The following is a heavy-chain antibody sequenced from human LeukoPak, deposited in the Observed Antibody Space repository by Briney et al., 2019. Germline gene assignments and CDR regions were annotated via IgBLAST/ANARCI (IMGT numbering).Heavy chain of an antibody. D-gene: IGHD3-10*01. Sequence: ASVKASCKASGYTFTSYGISWVRQAPGQGLEWMGWISAYNGNTNYAQKLQGRVTMTTDTSTSTAYMELRSLRSDDTAVYYCARDSVYGSGSDRWGFDPWGQGTLVTVSS. V-gene: IGHV1-18*01. CDR3: ARDSVYGSGSDRWGFDP. CDR2: ISAYNGNT. CDR1: GYTFTSYG. J-gene: IGHJ5*02.